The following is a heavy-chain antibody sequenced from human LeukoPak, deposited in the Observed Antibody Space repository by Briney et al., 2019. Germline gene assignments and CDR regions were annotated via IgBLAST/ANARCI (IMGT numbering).Heavy chain of an antibody. Sequence: GGSLRLSCEASGFNLSSYWMSWVRQAPGKGLEYVATIKPDGSVQLYVGSAKGRFTISKDSAKNSVFLQINSLRAEDTAMYYCAKQGAYFFDYWGQGTLVTVSS. CDR1: GFNLSSYW. CDR2: IKPDGSVQ. J-gene: IGHJ4*02. V-gene: IGHV3-7*01. CDR3: AKQGAYFFDY.